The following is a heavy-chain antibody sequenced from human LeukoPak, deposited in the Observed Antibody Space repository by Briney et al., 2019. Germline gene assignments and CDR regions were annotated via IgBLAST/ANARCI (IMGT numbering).Heavy chain of an antibody. D-gene: IGHD3-10*01. CDR2: IIPIFGTA. V-gene: IGHV1-69*13. Sequence: GASVKVSCKASGGTFSSYAISWVRQAPGQGLEWMGGIIPIFGTANYAQKFQGRVTITADESTSTAYMELSSLRSEDTAVYYCANPTFMVRGAPDYWGQGTLVTVSS. J-gene: IGHJ4*02. CDR3: ANPTFMVRGAPDY. CDR1: GGTFSSYA.